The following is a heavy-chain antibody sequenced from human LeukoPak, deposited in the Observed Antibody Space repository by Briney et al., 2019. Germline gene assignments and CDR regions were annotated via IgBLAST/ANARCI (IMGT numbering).Heavy chain of an antibody. V-gene: IGHV3-23*01. J-gene: IGHJ4*02. Sequence: GGSLRVSCAASGFTFNIYSMSLVRQAPGKGLEWVSSITSSGDATFYADSVKDRFTISRDNSKNMLYLQMSRLRAEDTAVYYCAKDRPNYHESNGHYYRPNGDYWGQGTLVTVSS. D-gene: IGHD3-22*01. CDR3: AKDRPNYHESNGHYYRPNGDY. CDR2: ITSSGDAT. CDR1: GFTFNIYS.